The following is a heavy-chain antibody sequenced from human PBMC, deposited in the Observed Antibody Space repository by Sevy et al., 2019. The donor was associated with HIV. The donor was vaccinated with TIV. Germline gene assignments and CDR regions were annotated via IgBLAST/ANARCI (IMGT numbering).Heavy chain of an antibody. CDR1: GFTFSSYW. CDR3: ARGGITVTTRNYYYYGMDV. CDR2: IKQDGSEK. D-gene: IGHD1-7*01. Sequence: GGSLRLSCAASGFTFSSYWMSWVRQAPGKGLEWVANIKQDGSEKYYVHSVKGRFTISRDNAKNSLYLQMNSLRAEDTAVYYCARGGITVTTRNYYYYGMDVWGQGTTVTVSS. V-gene: IGHV3-7*01. J-gene: IGHJ6*02.